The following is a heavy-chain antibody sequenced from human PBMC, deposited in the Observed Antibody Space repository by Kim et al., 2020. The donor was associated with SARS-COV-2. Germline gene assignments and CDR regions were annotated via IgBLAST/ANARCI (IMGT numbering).Heavy chain of an antibody. CDR2: ISYDGSNK. V-gene: IGHV3-30*04. J-gene: IGHJ4*02. D-gene: IGHD4-17*01. Sequence: GGSLRLSCAASGFTFSSYAMHWVRQAPGKGLEWVAVISYDGSNKYYADSVKGRFTISRDNSKNTLYLQMNSLRAEDTAVYYCARAMNYGDYDLSSFLDYWGQGTLVTVSS. CDR1: GFTFSSYA. CDR3: ARAMNYGDYDLSSFLDY.